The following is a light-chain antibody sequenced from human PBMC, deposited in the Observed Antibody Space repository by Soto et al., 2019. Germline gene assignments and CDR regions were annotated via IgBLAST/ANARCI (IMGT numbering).Light chain of an antibody. CDR2: TAS. J-gene: IGKJ4*01. CDR1: QSISDW. Sequence: DIQMTQSPSSLFASVGDRVTITCRASQSISDWLAWFQLKPGKAPKLLIFTASTLESGVPSRFSGSGSGTEFTLTITSLQPDDCATYYCQQYYSLGTFGGGTKVDIK. V-gene: IGKV1-5*03. CDR3: QQYYSLGT.